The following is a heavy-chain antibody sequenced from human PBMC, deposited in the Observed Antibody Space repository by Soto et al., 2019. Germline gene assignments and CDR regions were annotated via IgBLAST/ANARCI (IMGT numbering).Heavy chain of an antibody. D-gene: IGHD3-16*01. CDR2: ISGSGHEQ. CDR1: GFTFDNYA. V-gene: IGHV3-23*01. CDR3: AKPRGSLSWPSDC. Sequence: PGGSLRLSCACSGFTFDNYAVSLVRQAPGKGLEWVSGISGSGHEQYYADSVKGRFTISRDNSKSMMYLQMNSLRAEDTAIYYCAKPRGSLSWPSDCWGQGTLVTVSS. J-gene: IGHJ4*02.